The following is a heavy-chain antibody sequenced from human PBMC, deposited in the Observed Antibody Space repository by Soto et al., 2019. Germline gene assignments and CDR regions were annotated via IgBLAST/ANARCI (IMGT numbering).Heavy chain of an antibody. CDR2: ISYDGSNK. CDR1: GFTFSSYA. D-gene: IGHD1-26*01. J-gene: IGHJ4*02. V-gene: IGHV3-30-3*01. CDR3: ARPLVVGATGWVFDY. Sequence: QVQLVESGGGVVQPGRSLRLSCAASGFTFSSYAMHWVRQAPGKGLEWVAVISYDGSNKYYADSVKGRFTISRDNSKNTLYLQMNSLRAEDTAVYYCARPLVVGATGWVFDYWGQGTLVIVSS.